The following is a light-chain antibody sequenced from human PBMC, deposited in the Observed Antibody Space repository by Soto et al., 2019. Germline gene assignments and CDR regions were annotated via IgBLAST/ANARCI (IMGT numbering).Light chain of an antibody. Sequence: DIQMTQSPSTLSASVGDRVTITCRASRDINILLAWYQQNPGKAPKFLISRASSLESGVPSRFSGSGSGTEFTLTISSLQPDDFATYYCQQYNSFSWTFGQGTKVEIK. CDR2: RAS. CDR3: QQYNSFSWT. CDR1: RDINIL. J-gene: IGKJ1*01. V-gene: IGKV1-5*03.